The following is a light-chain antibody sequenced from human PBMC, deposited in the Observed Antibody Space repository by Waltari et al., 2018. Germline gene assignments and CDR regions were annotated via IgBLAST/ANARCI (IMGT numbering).Light chain of an antibody. CDR3: SAWDISLNVHV. Sequence: QAGLTQPPSVSKGLRQTATLTCTGNNNNVGNQGAAWLQHHQGHPPKLLSYRDMNPPSGISERFSASRSGNTASLTITGLQPEDEADYYCSAWDISLNVHVFGTGTKVTVL. V-gene: IGLV10-54*04. J-gene: IGLJ1*01. CDR2: RDM. CDR1: NNNVGNQG.